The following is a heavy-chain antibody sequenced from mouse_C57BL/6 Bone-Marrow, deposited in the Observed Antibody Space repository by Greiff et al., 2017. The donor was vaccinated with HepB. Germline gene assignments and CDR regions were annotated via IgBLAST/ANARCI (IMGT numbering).Heavy chain of an antibody. D-gene: IGHD1-1*01. V-gene: IGHV1-63*01. CDR3: ARSYYGSKYYFDY. CDR1: GYTFTNYW. Sequence: VQLKESGAELVRPGTSVKMSCKASGYTFTNYWIGWAKQRPGHGLEWIGDIYPGGGYTKYNEKFKGKATLTADKSSSTAYMQFSSLTSEDSAIYYCARSYYGSKYYFDYWGQGTTLTVSS. CDR2: IYPGGGYT. J-gene: IGHJ2*01.